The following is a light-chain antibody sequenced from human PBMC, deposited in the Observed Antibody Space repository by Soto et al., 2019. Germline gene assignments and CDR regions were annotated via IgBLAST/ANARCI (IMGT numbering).Light chain of an antibody. CDR2: GNS. CDR3: QSYDSSRSGSGV. V-gene: IGLV1-40*01. CDR1: SSNIGAGYD. J-gene: IGLJ1*01. Sequence: QLVLTQPPSVSGAPGQRVTISCTGSSSNIGAGYDVHWYQQLPGTAPKLLIYGNSNRPSGVPDRFSGSKSGTSASLAITGLQAEDEADDYCQSYDSSRSGSGVFGTGTKLTVL.